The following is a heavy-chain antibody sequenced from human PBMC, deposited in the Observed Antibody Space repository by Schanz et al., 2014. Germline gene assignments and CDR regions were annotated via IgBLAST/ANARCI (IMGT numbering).Heavy chain of an antibody. CDR3: ARLVGPSFYYGMDV. D-gene: IGHD2-15*01. J-gene: IGHJ6*02. CDR2: IYDSGNT. CDR1: GDSMSSGGYY. V-gene: IGHV4-31*03. Sequence: QVQLQESGPGLVKPSQTLSLTCNVSGDSMSSGGYYWNWIRQHPGKGLEWIGYIYDSGNTYYNPSLKSRVTMSIDTSENQFSLNLRSVTGADTAVYYCARLVGPSFYYGMDVCGQGTTVTVSS.